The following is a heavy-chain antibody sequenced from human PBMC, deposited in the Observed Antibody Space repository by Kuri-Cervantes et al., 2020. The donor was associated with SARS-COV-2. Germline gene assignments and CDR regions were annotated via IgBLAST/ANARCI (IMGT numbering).Heavy chain of an antibody. CDR3: ARELQRDIVVVVAAAHYCGMDV. CDR1: GGTFSSYA. Sequence: SVKVSCKASGGTFSSYAISWVRQAPGQGLEWMGGIIPILGIANYAQKFQGGVTITADKSTSTAYMELRSLRSDDTAVYYCARELQRDIVVVVAAAHYCGMDVWGQGTTVTVSS. J-gene: IGHJ6*02. CDR2: IIPILGIA. D-gene: IGHD2-15*01. V-gene: IGHV1-69*10.